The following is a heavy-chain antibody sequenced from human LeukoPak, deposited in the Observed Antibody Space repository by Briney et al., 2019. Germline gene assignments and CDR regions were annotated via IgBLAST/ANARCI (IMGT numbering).Heavy chain of an antibody. Sequence: GGSLRLSCAASGFTFSGSGMHWVRQAPGKGLEWVTFIRYDGSNKYYTDSVKGRFTISRDNSKNTLYLQMDSLRAEDTAVYYCAIDYDFWSGYYSPTRGYFGYWGQGNLVTVSS. D-gene: IGHD3-3*01. CDR3: AIDYDFWSGYYSPTRGYFGY. J-gene: IGHJ4*02. V-gene: IGHV3-30*02. CDR1: GFTFSGSG. CDR2: IRYDGSNK.